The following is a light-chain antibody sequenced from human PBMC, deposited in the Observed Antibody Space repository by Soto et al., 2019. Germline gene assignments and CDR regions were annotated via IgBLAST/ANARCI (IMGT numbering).Light chain of an antibody. V-gene: IGLV2-14*01. Sequence: QPASVSGSPGQSITISCTGTSSDVGGYNYVSWYQQHPGKAPKLMIYEVSNRPSGVSNRFSGSKSGNTASLTISGLQAEDEADYYCSSYTSSSTLYVFGTGTKVTVL. CDR1: SSDVGGYNY. CDR3: SSYTSSSTLYV. J-gene: IGLJ1*01. CDR2: EVS.